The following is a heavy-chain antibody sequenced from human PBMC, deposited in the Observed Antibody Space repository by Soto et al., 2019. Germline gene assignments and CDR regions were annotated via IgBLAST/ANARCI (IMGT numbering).Heavy chain of an antibody. CDR1: GFTFSNAW. D-gene: IGHD2-15*01. J-gene: IGHJ4*02. Sequence: EVQLVESGGGLVKPGGSLRLSCAASGFTFSNAWMSWVRQAPGKGLEWVGRIKSKTDGGTTDYAAPVKGRFTISRDDSKNTLYLQMNSLKTEDPAVYYCTTGVTIVVVVAATRCYDYWGQGTLVTVSS. CDR2: IKSKTDGGTT. V-gene: IGHV3-15*01. CDR3: TTGVTIVVVVAATRCYDY.